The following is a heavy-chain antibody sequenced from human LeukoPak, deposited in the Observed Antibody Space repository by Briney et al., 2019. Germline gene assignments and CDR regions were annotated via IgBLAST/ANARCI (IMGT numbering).Heavy chain of an antibody. J-gene: IGHJ3*02. CDR2: ISTSSSYI. V-gene: IGHV3-21*04. CDR3: AKEQYYDNAFDI. D-gene: IGHD3-22*01. CDR1: GFTFSRNS. Sequence: GGSLRLSCAASGFTFSRNSMNWVRQAPGKGLEWVSSISTSSSYIDYADSVKGRFTISRDNAKNSLYLQMNSLRAEDTALYYCAKEQYYDNAFDIWGQGTMVTVSS.